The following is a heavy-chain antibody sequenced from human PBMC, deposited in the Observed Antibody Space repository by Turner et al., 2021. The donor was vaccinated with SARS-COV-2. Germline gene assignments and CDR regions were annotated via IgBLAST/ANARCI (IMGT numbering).Heavy chain of an antibody. J-gene: IGHJ2*01. Sequence: QLQLQESGPGLVKPSETMSLPCTVSGGSISSSSYYWGWRRQPPGKGLEWIGSMYYSGSIYYNPSIKSRVTISVDTSKNQFSLKLSSVTAADTAVYYCARRSSRLGNWYFDLWGRGTLVTVSS. CDR2: MYYSGSI. D-gene: IGHD2-15*01. CDR3: ARRSSRLGNWYFDL. CDR1: GGSISSSSYY. V-gene: IGHV4-39*01.